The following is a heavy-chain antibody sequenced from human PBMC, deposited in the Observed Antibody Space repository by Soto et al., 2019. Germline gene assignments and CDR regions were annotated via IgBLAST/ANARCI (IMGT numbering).Heavy chain of an antibody. J-gene: IGHJ5*02. CDR1: GGSIRSSNYY. V-gene: IGHV4-39*01. Sequence: PSETHSLTCTVSGGSIRSSNYYWAWIRQSPGKGLEWIGSVYYNGFTYYNPSLKSRVTISVDTSKNQFSLKLTSVTAADTAVYYCARMGDFWSGPGELDPWGQGTLVTVSS. CDR3: ARMGDFWSGPGELDP. CDR2: VYYNGFT. D-gene: IGHD3-3*01.